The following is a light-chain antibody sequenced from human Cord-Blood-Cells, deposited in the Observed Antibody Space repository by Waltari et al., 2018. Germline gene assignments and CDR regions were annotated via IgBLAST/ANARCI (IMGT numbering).Light chain of an antibody. CDR3: SSYTSSSTWV. V-gene: IGLV2-14*01. CDR2: DVS. Sequence: QSALTQPASVSGSPGQSITISCSGTSSDVGGYNHVPWYQQHPGKTPKLMIYDVSTPPSGVSNRFSGSKSGNTASLTISGLQAEDEADYYCSSYTSSSTWVFGGGTKLTVL. J-gene: IGLJ3*02. CDR1: SSDVGGYNH.